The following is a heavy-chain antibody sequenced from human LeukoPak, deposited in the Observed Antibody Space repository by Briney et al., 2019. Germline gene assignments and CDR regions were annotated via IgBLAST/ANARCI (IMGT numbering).Heavy chain of an antibody. CDR1: GGSVRSGDYY. J-gene: IGHJ4*02. V-gene: IGHV4-61*08. Sequence: SETLSLTCTVSGGSVRSGDYYWNWIRQPPGGGLEWIGYIGYRGITNYNPSLNNRVTMSLDTSKNQFSLELSSVTAADTAMYYCARRRAAPGTPPIFDYWGQGTLVTVSS. D-gene: IGHD6-13*01. CDR3: ARRRAAPGTPPIFDY. CDR2: IGYRGIT.